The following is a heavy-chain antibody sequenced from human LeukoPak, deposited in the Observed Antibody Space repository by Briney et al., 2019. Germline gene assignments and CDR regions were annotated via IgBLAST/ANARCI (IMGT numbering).Heavy chain of an antibody. V-gene: IGHV1-24*01. J-gene: IGHJ4*02. CDR2: FDPEDGET. CDR1: GYTLTELS. CDR3: ATAIAVAEKYYFDY. Sequence: ASVRVSCKVSGYTLTELSMRWVRQAPGKGLEWMGGFDPEDGETIYAQKFQGRVTMTEDTSTDTAYMELSSLRSEDTAVYYCATAIAVAEKYYFDYWGQGTLVTVSS. D-gene: IGHD6-19*01.